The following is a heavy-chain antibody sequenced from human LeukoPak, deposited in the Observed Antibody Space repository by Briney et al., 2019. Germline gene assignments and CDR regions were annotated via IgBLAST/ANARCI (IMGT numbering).Heavy chain of an antibody. J-gene: IGHJ4*02. D-gene: IGHD5/OR15-5a*01. CDR3: AKVSWESTNQDFDC. V-gene: IGHV3-23*02. Sequence: GGSLRLSCTLSGFLYSSLAVLCARAARGRGWEDVSGLSGNGAGTYYGECVKGRFNISRDNSKNTLYLQMNSLRAEDTAVYYGAKVSWESTNQDFDCRGQGALATVSS. CDR1: GFLYSSLA. CDR2: LSGNGAGT.